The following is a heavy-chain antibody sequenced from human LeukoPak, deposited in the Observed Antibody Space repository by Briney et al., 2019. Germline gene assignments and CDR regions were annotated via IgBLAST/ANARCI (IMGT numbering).Heavy chain of an antibody. CDR2: IYSGGST. CDR1: GFTVSSNY. D-gene: IGHD5-18*01. J-gene: IGHJ4*03. V-gene: IGHV3-66*01. Sequence: GGSLRLSCAASGFTVSSNYMSWVRQAPGKGLEWVSVIYSGGSTYYADSVKGRFTISRDNSKNTLYLQMNSLRAEDTAVYYCARAEGLSSDGYYFDYWGQGTLVT. CDR3: ARAEGLSSDGYYFDY.